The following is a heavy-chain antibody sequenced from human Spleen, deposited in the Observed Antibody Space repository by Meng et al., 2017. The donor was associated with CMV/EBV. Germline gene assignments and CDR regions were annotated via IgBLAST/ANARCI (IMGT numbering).Heavy chain of an antibody. V-gene: IGHV1-69*06. CDR3: AKGTRRGFWGKFDL. CDR1: GGTFNSDG. Sequence: TGGTFNSDGIIWVRQAPGQGLECMGEIVPLHATPTYAQKFQGRIKITADKSTTTAYMELTGLRSEDTAVYYCAKGTRRGFWGKFDLWGRGTLVTVSS. J-gene: IGHJ2*01. CDR2: IVPLHATP. D-gene: IGHD1/OR15-1a*01.